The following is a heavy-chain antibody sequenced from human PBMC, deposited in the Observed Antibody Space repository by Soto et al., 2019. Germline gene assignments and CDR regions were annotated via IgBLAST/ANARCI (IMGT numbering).Heavy chain of an antibody. J-gene: IGHJ4*02. CDR3: AKALYYYDSSPLDH. CDR2: INSDGTDS. V-gene: IGHV3-43D*04. CDR1: GFDFEDFA. D-gene: IGHD3-22*01. Sequence: PGGSLRLSCAAAGFDFEDFAMHWVRQALGKGLEWVSLINSDGTDSYYMDSVRGRFTISRDNGKNSLYLQMDRLRPEDTAFYFCAKALYYYDSSPLDHWGQGTLVTVSS.